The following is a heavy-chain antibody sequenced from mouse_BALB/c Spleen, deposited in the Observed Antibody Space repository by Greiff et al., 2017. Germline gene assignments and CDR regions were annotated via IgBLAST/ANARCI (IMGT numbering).Heavy chain of an antibody. V-gene: IGHV5-17*02. CDR3: ARSEYYGAMDY. Sequence: EVKLVESGGGLVQPGGSRKLSCAASGFTFSSFGMHWVRQAPEKGLEWVAYISSGSSTIYYADTVKGRFTISRDNPKNTLFLQMTSLRSEDTAMYYCARSEYYGAMDYWGQGTSVTVSS. CDR2: ISSGSSTI. CDR1: GFTFSSFG. D-gene: IGHD1-1*01. J-gene: IGHJ4*01.